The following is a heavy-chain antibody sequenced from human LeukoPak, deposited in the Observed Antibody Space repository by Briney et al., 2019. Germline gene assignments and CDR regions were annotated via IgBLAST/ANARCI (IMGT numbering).Heavy chain of an antibody. CDR1: GGTFSSYA. CDR3: ARDGVEMATTALFDY. Sequence: SVKVSCKASGGTFSSYAISWMRQAPGQGLEWMGGIIPIFGTANYAQKFQGRVTITVDESTSTAYMELSSLRSEDTAVYYCARDGVEMATTALFDYWGQGTLVTVSS. CDR2: IIPIFGTA. J-gene: IGHJ4*02. V-gene: IGHV1-69*13. D-gene: IGHD5-24*01.